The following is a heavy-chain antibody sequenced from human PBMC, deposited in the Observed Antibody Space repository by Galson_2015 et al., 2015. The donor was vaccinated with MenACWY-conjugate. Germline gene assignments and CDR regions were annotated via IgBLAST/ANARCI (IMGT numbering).Heavy chain of an antibody. CDR3: AWGRNPTVKSMYLDY. Sequence: SLRLSCAASEFTFSSYGVQWVRQAPGKGLEWVAVIWHDGSNKNYADSVKGRFTISRDNSRNRLFLQMNSLRVEDTAVYYCAWGRNPTVKSMYLDYWGQGTLVTVSS. CDR2: IWHDGSNK. V-gene: IGHV3-33*01. J-gene: IGHJ4*02. D-gene: IGHD1-14*01. CDR1: EFTFSSYG.